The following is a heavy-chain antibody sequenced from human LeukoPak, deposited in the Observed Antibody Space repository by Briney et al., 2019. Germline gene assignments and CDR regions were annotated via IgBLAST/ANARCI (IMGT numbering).Heavy chain of an antibody. CDR2: ISYDGSNK. CDR3: AKGLGYCSGGSCSTPLDY. CDR1: GFTFSSYG. J-gene: IGHJ4*02. D-gene: IGHD2-15*01. Sequence: GGSLRLSCAASGFTFSSYGMHWVRQAPGKGLEWVAVISYDGSNKYYADSVKGRFTISRDNSKNTLYLQMNSLRAEDTAVYYCAKGLGYCSGGSCSTPLDYWGQGTLVTVSS. V-gene: IGHV3-30*18.